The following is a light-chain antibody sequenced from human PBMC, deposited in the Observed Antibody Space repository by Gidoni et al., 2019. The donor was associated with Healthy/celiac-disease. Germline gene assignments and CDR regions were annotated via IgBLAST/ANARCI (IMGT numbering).Light chain of an antibody. V-gene: IGKV4-1*01. Sequence: DIVMTQSPDSLAVSLGERATINCKSSQSVLYSSNNKNYLAWYQQKPGQPPKLLIYWASTRESGVPDRFSGSGSGTDFTLTISSLQAEDVAVYYCQQYYPTLTFXXXTKVEIK. CDR1: QSVLYSSNNKNY. J-gene: IGKJ1*01. CDR3: QQYYPTLT. CDR2: WAS.